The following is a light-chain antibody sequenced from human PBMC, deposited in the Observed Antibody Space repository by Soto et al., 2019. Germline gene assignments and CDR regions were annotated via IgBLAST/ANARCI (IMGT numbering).Light chain of an antibody. CDR2: GNS. V-gene: IGLV1-40*01. J-gene: IGLJ1*01. CDR3: QSYDSSLSYV. CDR1: SSNIGAGYD. Sequence: QSALTQPASVSGSPGQSITISCTGSSSNIGAGYDVHWYQQLPGTAPKLLIYGNSNRPSGVPDRFSGSKSGTSASLAITGLQAEDEADYYCQSYDSSLSYVFGTGTKLTVL.